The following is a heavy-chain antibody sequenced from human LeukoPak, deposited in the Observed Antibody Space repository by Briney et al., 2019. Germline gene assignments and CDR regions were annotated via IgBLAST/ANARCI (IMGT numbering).Heavy chain of an antibody. J-gene: IGHJ4*02. CDR3: ARDLSASYWIPEY. CDR1: GFTFNNYW. V-gene: IGHV3-7*03. CDR2: IKQDGSKK. D-gene: IGHD1-26*01. Sequence: PGGSLRLSCAASGFTFNNYWMTWVRQAPGKGLEWVANIKQDGSKKYYVDSVKGRFTISRDNAESSLYLQMNSLRVEDTAVYYCARDLSASYWIPEYWGQGTLVAVSS.